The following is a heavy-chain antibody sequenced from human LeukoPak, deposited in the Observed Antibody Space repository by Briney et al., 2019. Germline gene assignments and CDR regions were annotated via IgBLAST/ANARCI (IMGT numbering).Heavy chain of an antibody. CDR2: INPSGGST. J-gene: IGHJ4*02. V-gene: IGHV1-46*02. Sequence: ASVKVSCKASGYTFNNHYMHWVRQAPGQGLEWMGIINPSGGSTTYAQKFQGRVTMTRDMSTSTVYMVLSSLRSEDTAVFFCARAINHYGSGSSIDFWGQGTLVTVSS. CDR1: GYTFNNHY. D-gene: IGHD3-10*01. CDR3: ARAINHYGSGSSIDF.